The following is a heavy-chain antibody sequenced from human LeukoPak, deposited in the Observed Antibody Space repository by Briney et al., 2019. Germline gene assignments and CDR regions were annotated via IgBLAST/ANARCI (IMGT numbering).Heavy chain of an antibody. CDR1: GFTFSSYG. Sequence: GGSLRLSCAASGFTFSSYGMSWVRQAAGKGLEWVSGISGSGGSTYYADSVEGRFTISRDNSKNTLYLQMNSLRAEDTAVYYCAKDQPTYYYDSSGYYYPVPFDYWGQGTLVTVSS. CDR2: ISGSGGST. J-gene: IGHJ4*02. D-gene: IGHD3-22*01. CDR3: AKDQPTYYYDSSGYYYPVPFDY. V-gene: IGHV3-23*01.